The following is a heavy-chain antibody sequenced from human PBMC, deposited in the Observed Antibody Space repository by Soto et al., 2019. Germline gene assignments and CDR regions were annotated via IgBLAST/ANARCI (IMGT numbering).Heavy chain of an antibody. CDR1: GGSFSGYY. V-gene: IGHV4-34*01. J-gene: IGHJ5*02. D-gene: IGHD6-13*01. CDR2: INHSGST. Sequence: QVQLQQWGAGLLKPSETLSLTCAVYGGSFSGYYWSWIRQPPGKGLEWIGEINHSGSTNYNPSLKSRVTISVDTSKNQFSLKLSSVTAAATAVYYCARGIAAAGIRYNWFDPWGQGTLVTVSS. CDR3: ARGIAAAGIRYNWFDP.